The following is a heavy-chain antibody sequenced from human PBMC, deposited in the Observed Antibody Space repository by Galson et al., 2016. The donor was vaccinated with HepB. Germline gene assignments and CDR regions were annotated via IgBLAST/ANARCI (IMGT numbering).Heavy chain of an antibody. CDR3: ARGRRYCTDGVCHPGMDV. D-gene: IGHD2-8*01. Sequence: SLRLSCAASGFTFSSYHMNWVRQAPGKGLHWVAYITSNSETIYYADSVKGRFTISRDNAKNSLYLQMNSLRDEDTAAYYCARGRRYCTDGVCHPGMDVWGQGTTVTVSS. CDR2: ITSNSETI. CDR1: GFTFSSYH. J-gene: IGHJ6*02. V-gene: IGHV3-48*02.